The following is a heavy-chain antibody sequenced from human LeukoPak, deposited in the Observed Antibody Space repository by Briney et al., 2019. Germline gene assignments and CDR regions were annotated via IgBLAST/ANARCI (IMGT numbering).Heavy chain of an antibody. CDR1: GFTFSSYV. Sequence: GGSLRLSCAASGFTFSSYVMSWVRQAPGKGLEEVSVISGSGGSTYYADSVKGRFTISRDNSKNTLFLQMNSLRAEDTAVYYCAKDQYYYDSSGYPDYWGQGTLVTVSS. J-gene: IGHJ4*02. V-gene: IGHV3-23*01. CDR3: AKDQYYYDSSGYPDY. CDR2: ISGSGGST. D-gene: IGHD3-22*01.